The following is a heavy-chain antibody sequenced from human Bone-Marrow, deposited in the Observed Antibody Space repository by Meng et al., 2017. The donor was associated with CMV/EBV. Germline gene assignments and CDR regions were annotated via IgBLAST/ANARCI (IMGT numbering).Heavy chain of an antibody. V-gene: IGHV1-46*01. CDR3: ARDRVARYDFWSGYYEGGVGDGMDV. CDR1: GYTFTSYY. Sequence: ASVKVSCKASGYTFTSYYMHWVRQAPGQGLEWMGIINPSGGSTSYAQKFQGRVTMTRDTSTSTVYMELSSLRSEDTAVYYCARDRVARYDFWSGYYEGGVGDGMDVWGQGTTVTVYS. D-gene: IGHD3-3*01. J-gene: IGHJ6*01. CDR2: INPSGGST.